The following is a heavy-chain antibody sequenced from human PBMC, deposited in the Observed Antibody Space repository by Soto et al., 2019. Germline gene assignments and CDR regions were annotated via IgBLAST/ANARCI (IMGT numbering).Heavy chain of an antibody. CDR1: GGTFSSYA. V-gene: IGHV1-69*13. CDR2: IIPIFGTA. CDR3: ARDSSGSFGFDY. J-gene: IGHJ4*02. Sequence: SVKVSCKASGGTFSSYAISWVRQAPGQGLEWMGGIIPIFGTANYAQKFQGRVTITADESTSTAYMELSSLRSVDTATYYCARDSSGSFGFDYWGQGSLVTVSS. D-gene: IGHD3-22*01.